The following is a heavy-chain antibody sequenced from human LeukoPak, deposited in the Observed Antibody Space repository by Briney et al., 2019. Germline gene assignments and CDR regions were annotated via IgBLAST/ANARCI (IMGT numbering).Heavy chain of an antibody. CDR1: GGSITSSNYY. J-gene: IGHJ4*02. D-gene: IGHD3-3*01. V-gene: IGHV4-39*01. CDR2: FYYSGST. Sequence: SETLSLTCTVSGGSITSSNYYWGWIRQPPGKGLEWIGSFYYSGSTYYNPSLKSRVTISVDTSKNQFSLKLSSVTAADTAVYYCAGGPYYDFWSGYHDYWGQGTLVTVSS. CDR3: AGGPYYDFWSGYHDY.